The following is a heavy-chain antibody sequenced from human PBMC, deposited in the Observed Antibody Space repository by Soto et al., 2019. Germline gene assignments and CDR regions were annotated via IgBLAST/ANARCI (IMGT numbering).Heavy chain of an antibody. J-gene: IGHJ3*02. Sequence: QVQLQESGPGLVKPSETQSLTCNVSGDSISNYYWSWIRQPPGKGLEWIGYIYYGGSTNSKPSLKSRVTISVDTSKNQFSLKLNSVTAADTAVYYCARHLWVGSSWYLGAVDIWGQGTMVTVSS. CDR3: ARHLWVGSSWYLGAVDI. D-gene: IGHD6-13*01. CDR2: IYYGGST. CDR1: GDSISNYY. V-gene: IGHV4-59*08.